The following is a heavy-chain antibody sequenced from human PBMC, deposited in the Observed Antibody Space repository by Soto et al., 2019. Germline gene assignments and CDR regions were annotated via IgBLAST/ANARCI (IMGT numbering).Heavy chain of an antibody. CDR3: ARGNLPIVVVQAAIDY. CDR1: GFTFSSYW. V-gene: IGHV3-74*01. J-gene: IGHJ4*02. D-gene: IGHD2-2*01. Sequence: PGGSLRLSCAASGFTFSSYWMHWVRQTPGKGLEWVSRINTDGSTTNYADSVKGRFTISRDNAKNTLYLQMNGLRVEDTAVFYCARGNLPIVVVQAAIDYWGQGTQVTVSS. CDR2: INTDGSTT.